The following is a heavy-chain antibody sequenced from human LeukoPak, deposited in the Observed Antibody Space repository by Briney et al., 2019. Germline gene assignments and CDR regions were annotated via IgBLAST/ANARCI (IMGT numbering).Heavy chain of an antibody. Sequence: ASVKVSCKASGYTFTSYGISWVRQAPGQGLEWMGWISAYNGNTNYAQELQGRVTMTTDTSTSTAYMELRSLRSDDTAVYYCARDPLYYYGSGSFFDYWGQGTLVTVSS. CDR3: ARDPLYYYGSGSFFDY. V-gene: IGHV1-18*01. J-gene: IGHJ4*02. CDR1: GYTFTSYG. CDR2: ISAYNGNT. D-gene: IGHD3-10*01.